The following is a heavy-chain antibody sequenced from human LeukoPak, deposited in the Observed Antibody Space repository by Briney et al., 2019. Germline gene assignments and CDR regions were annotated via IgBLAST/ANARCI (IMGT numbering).Heavy chain of an antibody. V-gene: IGHV3-21*01. J-gene: IGHJ4*02. CDR3: ARDVEAMAAAGGGVDY. D-gene: IGHD6-13*01. CDR2: ITSSSNYI. CDR1: GFTFSRYS. Sequence: GGSLRLSXAASGFTFSRYSMNWVRQAPGKGLEWVSSITSSSNYIYYTDSVKGRFTISRDNAKNSLYLQMNSLRAEDTAVYYCARDVEAMAAAGGGVDYWGQGTLVTVSS.